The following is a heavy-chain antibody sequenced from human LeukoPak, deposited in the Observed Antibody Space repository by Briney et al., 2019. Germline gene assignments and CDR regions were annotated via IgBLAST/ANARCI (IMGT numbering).Heavy chain of an antibody. CDR3: ARRGKITIFGVVHNWFDP. CDR1: GYTFTSYD. Sequence: GASVKLSCKASGYTFTSYDINWVRQATGQGLEWMGWMNPNSGNTGYAQKFQGRVTMTRNTSISTAYMELSSLRSEDTAVYYCARRGKITIFGVVHNWFDPWGQGTLVTVSS. D-gene: IGHD3-3*01. J-gene: IGHJ5*02. CDR2: MNPNSGNT. V-gene: IGHV1-8*01.